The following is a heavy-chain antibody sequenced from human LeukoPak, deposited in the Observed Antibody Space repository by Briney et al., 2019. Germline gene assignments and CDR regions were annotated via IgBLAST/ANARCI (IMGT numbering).Heavy chain of an antibody. Sequence: PGGSLRLSCAASGFTFSSYSMNWVRQAPGKGLEWVSSISSSSSYIYYADSVKGRFTISRDNAKNSLYLRMNSLRAEDTAVYYCARAVAGTLAFDYWGQGTLVTVSS. CDR1: GFTFSSYS. CDR2: ISSSSSYI. V-gene: IGHV3-21*01. CDR3: ARAVAGTLAFDY. D-gene: IGHD6-19*01. J-gene: IGHJ4*02.